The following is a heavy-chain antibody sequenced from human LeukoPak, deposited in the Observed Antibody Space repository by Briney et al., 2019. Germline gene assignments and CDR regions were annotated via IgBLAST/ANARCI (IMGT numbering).Heavy chain of an antibody. J-gene: IGHJ4*02. CDR1: GFIIGDYA. CDR3: TRDLLYGGNPPFDY. Sequence: PGRSLRLSCTASGFIIGDYAMSWVRQAPGKGLEWVGFIRSKAYGGTTEYAASVKGRFTISRDDSKSIAYLQMHSLKTEDTAVYYCTRDLLYGGNPPFDYWGQGTLVTVSS. CDR2: IRSKAYGGTT. D-gene: IGHD4-23*01. V-gene: IGHV3-49*04.